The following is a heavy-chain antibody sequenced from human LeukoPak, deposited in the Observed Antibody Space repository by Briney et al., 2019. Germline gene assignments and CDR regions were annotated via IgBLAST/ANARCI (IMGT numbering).Heavy chain of an antibody. V-gene: IGHV1-69*13. CDR3: ARGTHYYDSSGYHLDY. CDR2: IIPIFGTA. J-gene: IGHJ4*02. CDR1: GGTFSSYA. D-gene: IGHD3-22*01. Sequence: SVKVSCKASGGTFSSYAISWVRQAPGQGLEWMGGIIPIFGTANYAQKFQGRVTITADESTSTAYMELSSLRSEDTAVYYCARGTHYYDSSGYHLDYWGQGALVTVSS.